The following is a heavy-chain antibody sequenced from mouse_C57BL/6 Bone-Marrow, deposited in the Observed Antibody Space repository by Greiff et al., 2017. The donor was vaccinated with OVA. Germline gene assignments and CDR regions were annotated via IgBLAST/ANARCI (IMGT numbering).Heavy chain of an antibody. CDR1: GYSITSGYY. J-gene: IGHJ3*01. CDR2: ISYDGSN. CDR3: AREIWDYSFAY. Sequence: EVKLVESGPGLVKPSQSLSLTCSVTGYSITSGYYWNWIRQFPGNKLEWMGYISYDGSNNYNPSLKNRTSITRDTSKNQFFLKLNSVTTEDTATYYCAREIWDYSFAYWGQGTLVTVSA. V-gene: IGHV3-6*01. D-gene: IGHD2-13*01.